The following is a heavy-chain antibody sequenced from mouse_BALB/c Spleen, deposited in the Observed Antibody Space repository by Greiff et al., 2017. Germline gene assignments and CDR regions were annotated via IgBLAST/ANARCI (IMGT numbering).Heavy chain of an antibody. D-gene: IGHD2-14*01. J-gene: IGHJ3*01. CDR3: ARNYRYDEFAY. CDR1: GYSFTGYY. V-gene: IGHV1-26*01. CDR2: INPYNGAT. Sequence: EVQLQQSGPELVKPGASVKISCKASGYSFTGYYMHWVKQSHVKSLEWIGRINPYNGATSYNQNFKDKASLTVDKSSSTAYMELHSLTSEDSAVYYCARNYRYDEFAYWGQGTLVTVSA.